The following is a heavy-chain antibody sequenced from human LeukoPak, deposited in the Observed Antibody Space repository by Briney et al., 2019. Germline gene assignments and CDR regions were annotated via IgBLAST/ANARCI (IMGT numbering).Heavy chain of an antibody. CDR2: ISYDGSNK. V-gene: IGHV3-30-3*01. Sequence: GGSLRLSCAASGFTFSSYAMHWVRQAPGKGLEWVAVISYDGSNKYYADSVKGRFTISRDNSKNTLYLQMNSLRAEDTAVYYCARGGLYQLLYDFDYWGQGTLVTVSS. J-gene: IGHJ4*02. D-gene: IGHD2-2*02. CDR3: ARGGLYQLLYDFDY. CDR1: GFTFSSYA.